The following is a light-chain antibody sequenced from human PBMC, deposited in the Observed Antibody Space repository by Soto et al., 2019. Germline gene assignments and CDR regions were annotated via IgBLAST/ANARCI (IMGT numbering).Light chain of an antibody. J-gene: IGLJ1*01. CDR3: SFYASNSPYV. CDR2: EVS. CDR1: SSDVGSYNR. Sequence: QSALTQPPSVSGSPGQSVTISCTGTSSDVGSYNRVSWYQQPPGTAPKLMIYEVSNRPSGVPDRFSGSKSGNTASLTVSGLQAEDAAYYYCSFYASNSPYVFGTGTKVTAL. V-gene: IGLV2-18*01.